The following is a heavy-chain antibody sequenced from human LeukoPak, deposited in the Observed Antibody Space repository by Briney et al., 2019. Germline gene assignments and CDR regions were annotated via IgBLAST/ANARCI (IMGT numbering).Heavy chain of an antibody. CDR1: GFTVSRNS. CDR3: ARRAGAYSHPYDY. J-gene: IGHJ4*02. Sequence: GGSLRLSCTVSGFTVSRNSMSWVRQAPGKGLEWVSFIYSDNTHYSDSVKGRFTISRDNSKNTLYLQMNSLRAEDTAVYYCARRAGAYSHPYDYWGQGTLVTVSS. D-gene: IGHD4/OR15-4a*01. V-gene: IGHV3-53*01. CDR2: IYSDNT.